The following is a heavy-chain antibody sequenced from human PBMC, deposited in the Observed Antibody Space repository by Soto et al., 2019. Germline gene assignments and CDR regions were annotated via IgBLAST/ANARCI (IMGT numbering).Heavy chain of an antibody. CDR1: GGSFSGYY. V-gene: IGHV4-34*01. CDR3: ARDRDFWRAYYGMDV. CDR2: INHSGST. J-gene: IGHJ6*02. D-gene: IGHD3-3*01. Sequence: PSETLSLTCAVYGGSFSGYYWSWIRQPPGKGLEWIGEINHSGSTNDNPSLKSRVTISVDTSKNQFSLKLSSVTAADPAVYYCARDRDFWRAYYGMDVWGQGTTVTVSS.